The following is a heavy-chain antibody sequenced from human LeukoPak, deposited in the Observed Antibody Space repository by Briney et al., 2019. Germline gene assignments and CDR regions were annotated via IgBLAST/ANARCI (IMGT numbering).Heavy chain of an antibody. CDR3: ARPYCSSTSCYEIAFDT. D-gene: IGHD2-2*01. Sequence: SETLSLTCTVSGGSLSSYYWSWIRQPPGKGLEWIGYIYYSGSTNYNPSLKSRVTISVDTSKNQFSLKLSSVTAADTAVYYCARPYCSSTSCYEIAFDTWGQGTMVTVSS. CDR2: IYYSGST. J-gene: IGHJ3*02. CDR1: GGSLSSYY. V-gene: IGHV4-59*08.